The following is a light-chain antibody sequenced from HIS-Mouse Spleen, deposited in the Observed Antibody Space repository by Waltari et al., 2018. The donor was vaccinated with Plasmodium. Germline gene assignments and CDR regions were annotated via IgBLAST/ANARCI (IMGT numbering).Light chain of an antibody. Sequence: EIVMTQSPATLSVSPVERATLSCRAMQSVSSNLAWYQQKPGQAPRLLIYGASTRATGIPARFSGSGSGTEFTLTISSLQSEDFAVYYCQQYNNWSFTFGPGTKVDIK. J-gene: IGKJ3*01. V-gene: IGKV3-15*01. CDR2: GAS. CDR1: QSVSSN. CDR3: QQYNNWSFT.